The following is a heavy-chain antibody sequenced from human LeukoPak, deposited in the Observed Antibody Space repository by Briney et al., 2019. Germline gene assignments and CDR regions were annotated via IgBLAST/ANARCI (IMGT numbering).Heavy chain of an antibody. V-gene: IGHV4-59*12. Sequence: SETLSLTCTVSGGSISSYYWSWIRQPPGKGLEWIGYIYYSGSTNYNPSLKSRVTISVDTSKNQFSLKLSSVTAADTAVYYCARALLEGPPDYWGQGTLVTVSS. D-gene: IGHD2-21*01. CDR2: IYYSGST. J-gene: IGHJ4*02. CDR1: GGSISSYY. CDR3: ARALLEGPPDY.